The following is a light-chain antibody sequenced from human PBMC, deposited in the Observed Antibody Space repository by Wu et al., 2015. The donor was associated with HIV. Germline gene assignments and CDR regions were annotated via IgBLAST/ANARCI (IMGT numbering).Light chain of an antibody. CDR3: QQYKSAPWT. J-gene: IGKJ1*01. CDR2: DAS. CDR1: QDINHY. Sequence: DMQMTQSPSSLSASVGDRVTITCRASQDINHYLAWYQQRPGKLPSLLIYDASSGGPSRFSGSGSGTEFTLTISSLQPEDVATYYCQQYKSAPWTFGQGTKV. V-gene: IGKV1-27*01.